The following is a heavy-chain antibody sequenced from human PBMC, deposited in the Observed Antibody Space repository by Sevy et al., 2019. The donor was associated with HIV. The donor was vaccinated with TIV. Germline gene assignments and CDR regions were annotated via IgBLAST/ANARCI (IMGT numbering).Heavy chain of an antibody. CDR2: VYYTGKT. CDR3: ARGGARRQFDYYYYMDV. J-gene: IGHJ6*03. CDR1: GVSITRSY. Sequence: SETLSLTCNVSGVSITRSYWNWIRQTPGKGLEWFAFVYYTGKTNYNPSLKSRVTVSLDTSKSQCSLKLSSVTAADTAVYYCARGGARRQFDYYYYMDVWGKGTTVTVSS. V-gene: IGHV4-59*01. D-gene: IGHD2-15*01.